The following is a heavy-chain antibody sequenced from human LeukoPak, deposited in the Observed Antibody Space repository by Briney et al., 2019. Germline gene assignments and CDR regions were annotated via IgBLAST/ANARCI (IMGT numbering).Heavy chain of an antibody. Sequence: GGSLRLSCAASGFTFSFYWMSWVRQAPGKGLEWVANIKEDGSEKYYVDSVKGRFTISRDNAKNSLYLQMTSLRAEDTAVYYCARVSIGWYSFDYWGQGTLVTVSS. CDR3: ARVSIGWYSFDY. V-gene: IGHV3-7*01. CDR1: GFTFSFYW. D-gene: IGHD6-19*01. CDR2: IKEDGSEK. J-gene: IGHJ4*02.